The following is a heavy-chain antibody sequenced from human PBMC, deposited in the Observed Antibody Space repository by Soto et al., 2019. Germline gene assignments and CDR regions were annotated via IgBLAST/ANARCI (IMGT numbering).Heavy chain of an antibody. Sequence: QVQLVESGGGVVQPGRSLRLSCAASGFTFSSYGMHWVRQAPGKGLEWVALIWYDGSNKYYADSVKGRFTISRDNSKNTLYLQMNSVRAEDTAVYFCARDPGHGRSMSCYVPPGFDPWGQGTLVTVSS. CDR1: GFTFSSYG. CDR2: IWYDGSNK. J-gene: IGHJ5*02. D-gene: IGHD2-2*01. CDR3: ARDPGHGRSMSCYVPPGFDP. V-gene: IGHV3-33*01.